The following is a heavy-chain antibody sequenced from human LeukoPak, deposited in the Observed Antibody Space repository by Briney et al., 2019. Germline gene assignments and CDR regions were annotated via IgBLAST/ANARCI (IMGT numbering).Heavy chain of an antibody. V-gene: IGHV4-59*01. D-gene: IGHD3-22*01. CDR3: ATVYYDSSGPEYY. J-gene: IGHJ4*02. Sequence: KSSETLSLTCTVSGGSISSYYWSWIRQPPGKGLEWIGYIYYSGSTNYNPSLKSRVTISVDTSKNQFSLKLSSVTAADTAVYYCATVYYDSSGPEYYWGQGTLVTVSS. CDR2: IYYSGST. CDR1: GGSISSYY.